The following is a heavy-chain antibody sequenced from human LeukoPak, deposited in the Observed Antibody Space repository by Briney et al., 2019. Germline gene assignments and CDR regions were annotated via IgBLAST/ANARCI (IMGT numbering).Heavy chain of an antibody. J-gene: IGHJ5*02. CDR3: ARLTFGYYSDSSGYPHFGP. D-gene: IGHD3-22*01. CDR1: GGSFSGYY. CDR2: IDHSGST. V-gene: IGHV4-34*01. Sequence: PSETLSLTCAIYGGSFSGYYWSWIRQPPGKGLEWIGEIDHSGSTNYNPSLKSRVTISVDTSKNQFSLKLSSVTAADTAVYYCARLTFGYYSDSSGYPHFGPWGQGTLVTVSS.